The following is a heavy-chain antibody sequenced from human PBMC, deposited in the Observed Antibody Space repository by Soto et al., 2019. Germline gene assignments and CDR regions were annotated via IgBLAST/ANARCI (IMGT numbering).Heavy chain of an antibody. CDR2: IYYSGST. J-gene: IGHJ5*02. V-gene: IGHV4-39*01. CDR3: ARHQAAGHRFDP. CDR1: GGSISSSSYY. Sequence: ETLSLTCTVSGGSISSSSYYWGWIRQPPGKGLEWIGSIYYSGSTDYNPSLKSRVTISVDTSKNQFSLKLSSVTAADTAVYYCARHQAAGHRFDPWGQGTLVTVSS. D-gene: IGHD6-13*01.